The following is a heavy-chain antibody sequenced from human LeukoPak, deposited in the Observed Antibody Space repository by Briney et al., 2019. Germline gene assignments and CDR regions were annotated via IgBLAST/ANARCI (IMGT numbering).Heavy chain of an antibody. CDR2: ISGSGDST. CDR3: AKEKSLQRDWYGECDY. CDR1: GFTFSDYA. Sequence: GGSLRLSCAASGFTFSDYAMNWVRQAPGKGLEWVSSISGSGDSTYYADSVKGRFTISRDNSRNTLYVQMNSLRDEDTAVYYCAKEKSLQRDWYGECDYWGQGTLVTVSS. J-gene: IGHJ4*02. D-gene: IGHD3-10*01. V-gene: IGHV3-23*01.